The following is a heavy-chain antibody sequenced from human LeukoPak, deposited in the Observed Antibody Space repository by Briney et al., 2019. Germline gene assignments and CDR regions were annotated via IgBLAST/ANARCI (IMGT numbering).Heavy chain of an antibody. Sequence: ASVKVSCKAPGYTFTTYAIHWVRQAPGQRLEWMGWINGDNGNTKYSQKFQGRVTITRDTSAYTAYMELRSLNSADTAVYFCARAPYDILTGYSLNWFDPWGQGTLVTVSS. D-gene: IGHD3-9*01. CDR3: ARAPYDILTGYSLNWFDP. CDR2: INGDNGNT. J-gene: IGHJ5*02. CDR1: GYTFTTYA. V-gene: IGHV1-3*01.